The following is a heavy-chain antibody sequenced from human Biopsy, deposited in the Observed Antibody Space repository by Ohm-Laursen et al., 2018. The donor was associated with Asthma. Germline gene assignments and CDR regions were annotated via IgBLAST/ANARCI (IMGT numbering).Heavy chain of an antibody. CDR3: ARTFHFWSPYHAEHYQL. Sequence: SLRLSCAASGFRFSSYAMHWVRQAPGKGLEWVALITYDGSKTIYGDSVRGRFTVSRDSSTNTLYLQMNSLRAEDTAVYYCARTFHFWSPYHAEHYQLWGQGTLVTVPS. D-gene: IGHD3-3*02. CDR2: ITYDGSKT. CDR1: GFRFSSYA. J-gene: IGHJ1*01. V-gene: IGHV3-30*07.